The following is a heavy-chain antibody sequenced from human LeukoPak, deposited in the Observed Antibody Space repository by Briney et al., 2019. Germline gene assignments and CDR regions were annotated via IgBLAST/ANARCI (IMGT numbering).Heavy chain of an antibody. V-gene: IGHV3-7*03. CDR3: VRTRPGYYFDY. CDR1: GFTFSCCW. D-gene: IGHD5-12*01. J-gene: IGHJ4*02. CDR2: IKEDGSDK. Sequence: GGSLRLSCAVSGFTFSCCWTGWVRQVPGKGLEWVAKIKEDGSDKYYVDSLKGRFTISRDNAKNSLYLQMNSLRVEDTAVYYCVRTRPGYYFDYWGQGTLVTVSS.